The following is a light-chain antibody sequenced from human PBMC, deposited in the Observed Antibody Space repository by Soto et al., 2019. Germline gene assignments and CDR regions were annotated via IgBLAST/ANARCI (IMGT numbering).Light chain of an antibody. Sequence: QSALTQPASVSGSPGQSITISCTGTSSDVGGYNYVSWYQQHPGKAPKLMIYEVSNRPSGVSNRFSGSKSGNTASLTISGLQAEDEADYYCSSYTRSSPQVFVTGTKLNVL. CDR1: SSDVGGYNY. J-gene: IGLJ1*01. CDR2: EVS. V-gene: IGLV2-14*01. CDR3: SSYTRSSPQV.